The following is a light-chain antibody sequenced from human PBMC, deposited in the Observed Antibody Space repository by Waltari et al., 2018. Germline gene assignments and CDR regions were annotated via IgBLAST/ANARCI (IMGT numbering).Light chain of an antibody. J-gene: IGKJ3*01. CDR3: QQHDHLPFT. Sequence: DIQMTQSPSSLSASVGDGFTITCQASQDIANYLNWYQQKPGKAPKPLVYDASNLHSGVPSRFSGSGSGTHFTFTITGLQPEDIATYYCQQHDHLPFTFGPGTKVDIK. V-gene: IGKV1-33*01. CDR2: DAS. CDR1: QDIANY.